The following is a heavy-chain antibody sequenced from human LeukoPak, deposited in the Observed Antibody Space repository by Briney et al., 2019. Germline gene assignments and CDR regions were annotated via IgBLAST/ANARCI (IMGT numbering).Heavy chain of an antibody. Sequence: GRSLRLSCAASGFTFSSYGMHWVRQAPGKGLEWVAVISYDGSNKYYADSVKGRFTISRDNSKNTLYLQMNSLRAEDTAVYYCGKDGSVDTAMETRFDYWGQGTLVTVSP. D-gene: IGHD5-18*01. CDR2: ISYDGSNK. V-gene: IGHV3-30*18. J-gene: IGHJ4*02. CDR3: GKDGSVDTAMETRFDY. CDR1: GFTFSSYG.